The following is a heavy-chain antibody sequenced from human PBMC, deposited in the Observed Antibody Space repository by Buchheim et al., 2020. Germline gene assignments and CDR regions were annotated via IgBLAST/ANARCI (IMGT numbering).Heavy chain of an antibody. CDR1: GFTFSSYG. D-gene: IGHD6-13*01. J-gene: IGHJ4*02. CDR3: AKGGATADLDY. Sequence: QVQLVESGGGVVQPGRSLRLSCAASGFTFSSYGMHWVRQAPGKGLEWVAVIWYDGSNKYYADSVKGRFTISRDNSKNTLYLQMNNLRTEDTAVYYCAKGGATADLDYWGQGIL. CDR2: IWYDGSNK. V-gene: IGHV3-33*06.